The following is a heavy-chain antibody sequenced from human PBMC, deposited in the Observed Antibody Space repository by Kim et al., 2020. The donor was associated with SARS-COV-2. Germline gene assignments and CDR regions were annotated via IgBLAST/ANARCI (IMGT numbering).Heavy chain of an antibody. J-gene: IGHJ4*02. CDR3: ARVSLRGSSWYYFDY. D-gene: IGHD6-13*01. V-gene: IGHV3-7*03. Sequence: DSLKGRFTIARDNAKNALYLQMTSLRAEDRAVYYCARVSLRGSSWYYFDYRGQGTLGTVSS.